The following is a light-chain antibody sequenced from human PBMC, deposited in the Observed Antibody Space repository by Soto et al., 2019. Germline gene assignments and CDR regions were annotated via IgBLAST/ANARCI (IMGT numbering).Light chain of an antibody. Sequence: EIVMTQSPATLSVSPGERATLSCSASQNVSSNLAWYQQKPGQAPRLLIYGASTRATGIPARFSGSGSGTEFTLTISSLQSEDFAVYYCQQYNNWPPGFGGGTKVEIK. CDR3: QQYNNWPPG. J-gene: IGKJ4*01. CDR2: GAS. CDR1: QNVSSN. V-gene: IGKV3-15*01.